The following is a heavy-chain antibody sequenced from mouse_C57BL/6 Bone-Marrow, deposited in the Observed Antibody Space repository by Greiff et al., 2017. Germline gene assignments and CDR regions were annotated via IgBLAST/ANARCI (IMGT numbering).Heavy chain of an antibody. Sequence: VQLQQSGAELVRPGASVKLSCTASGFNIKDDYMHWVKQRPEQGLEWIGWIDPENGDTEYASKFQGKATITADTSSNTAYLQLSSLISEDTAVYYCTFTVFYYAMDYWGQGTSVTVSS. V-gene: IGHV14-4*01. CDR3: TFTVFYYAMDY. J-gene: IGHJ4*01. CDR1: GFNIKDDY. D-gene: IGHD1-1*01. CDR2: IDPENGDT.